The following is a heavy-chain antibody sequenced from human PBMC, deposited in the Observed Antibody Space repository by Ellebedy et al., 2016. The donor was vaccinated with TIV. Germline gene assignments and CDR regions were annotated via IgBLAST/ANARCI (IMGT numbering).Heavy chain of an antibody. J-gene: IGHJ5*02. CDR3: AKHCGTRWLHRDNWFDP. D-gene: IGHD5-24*01. V-gene: IGHV3-74*01. CDR1: GFTFSSYW. Sequence: GESLKISCAASGFTFSSYWMHWVRQAPGKGLVWVSRINSDGSSTSYADSVKGRFTISRDNAKNTLYLQMNSLRAEDTAVYYCAKHCGTRWLHRDNWFDPWGQGTLVTVSS. CDR2: INSDGSST.